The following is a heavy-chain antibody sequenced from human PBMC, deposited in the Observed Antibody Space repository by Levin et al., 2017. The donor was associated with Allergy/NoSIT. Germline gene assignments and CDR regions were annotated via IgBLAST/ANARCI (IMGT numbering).Heavy chain of an antibody. J-gene: IGHJ4*02. CDR1: GFTFSNYW. CDR2: INEDGSEK. V-gene: IGHV3-7*01. CDR3: ASLPETGGF. Sequence: PGGSLRLSCAASGFTFSNYWMNWVRQAPGKGLEWVANINEDGSEKYYGDSVKGRFTISRDNAQNSLYLQMSSLRAEDTAIYYCASLPETGGFWGQGTLVTVSS. D-gene: IGHD2-8*02.